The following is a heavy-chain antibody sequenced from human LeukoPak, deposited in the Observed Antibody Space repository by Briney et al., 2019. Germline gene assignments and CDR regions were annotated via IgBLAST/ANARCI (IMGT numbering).Heavy chain of an antibody. Sequence: GGSLRLSCAASGFTFSSYSMKWVRQAPGKGLEWVSSISSSSSYKYYAASVKGRFTISRDNAKNSLYLQMNSLRAEDTAEYYCARDVLRVVTATRDAFDIWGQGTMVTVSS. CDR1: GFTFSSYS. J-gene: IGHJ3*02. CDR2: ISSSSSYK. D-gene: IGHD2-21*02. V-gene: IGHV3-21*01. CDR3: ARDVLRVVTATRDAFDI.